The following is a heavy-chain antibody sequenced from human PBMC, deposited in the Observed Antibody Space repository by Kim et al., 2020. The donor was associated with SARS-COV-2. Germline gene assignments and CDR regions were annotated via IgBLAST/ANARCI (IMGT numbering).Heavy chain of an antibody. V-gene: IGHV1-2*06. CDR1: GYTFTSYS. Sequence: ASVKVSCKASGYTFTSYSIHWVRQAPAQGLEWMGRINPNNGETKYAQKFQGRVTMTRDTSISTAYMELNSLISDDTAVYYCARSGEFDYWGQGALVTVSS. J-gene: IGHJ4*02. D-gene: IGHD3-10*01. CDR3: ARSGEFDY. CDR2: INPNNGET.